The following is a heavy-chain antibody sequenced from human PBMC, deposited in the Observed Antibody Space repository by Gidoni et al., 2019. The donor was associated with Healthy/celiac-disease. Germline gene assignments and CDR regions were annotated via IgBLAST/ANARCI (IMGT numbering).Heavy chain of an antibody. D-gene: IGHD3-22*01. Sequence: QLQLQESGQGLVKPSATLSLTCTVSGGSISSSSYYWGWIRQPPGKGLEWIGSIYYSGSTYYNPSLKSRVTISVDTSKNQFSLKLSSVTAADTAVYYCARHTSTVPIPYYYDSSGYSYFDYWGQGTLVTVSS. V-gene: IGHV4-39*01. CDR2: IYYSGST. J-gene: IGHJ4*02. CDR1: GGSISSSSYY. CDR3: ARHTSTVPIPYYYDSSGYSYFDY.